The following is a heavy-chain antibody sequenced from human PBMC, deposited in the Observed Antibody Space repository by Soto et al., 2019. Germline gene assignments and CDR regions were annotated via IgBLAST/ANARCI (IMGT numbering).Heavy chain of an antibody. J-gene: IGHJ4*02. V-gene: IGHV4-39*02. CDR2: IYYSGST. CDR3: ARDSSSWGIEYYFDY. CDR1: GGSISSSSYY. D-gene: IGHD6-13*01. Sequence: QLQLQESGPGLVKPSETLSLTCTVSGGSISSSSYYWGWIRQPPGKGLEWIGSIYYSGSTYYNPSLKSRVTISVDTSKNQFSLKLSSVTAADTAVYYCARDSSSWGIEYYFDYWGQGTLVTVSS.